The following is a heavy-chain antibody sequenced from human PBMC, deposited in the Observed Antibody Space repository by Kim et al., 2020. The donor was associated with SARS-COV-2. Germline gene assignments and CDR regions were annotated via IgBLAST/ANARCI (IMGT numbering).Heavy chain of an antibody. Sequence: GESLKISCKGSGYSFTSYWISWVRQMPGKGLEWMGRIDPSDSYTNYSPSFQGHVTISADKSISTAYLQWSSLKASDTAMYYCARHFVPYSSGWYPGDLGWWGQGTLVTVSS. CDR2: IDPSDSYT. V-gene: IGHV5-10-1*01. CDR3: ARHFVPYSSGWYPGDLGW. J-gene: IGHJ4*02. CDR1: GYSFTSYW. D-gene: IGHD6-19*01.